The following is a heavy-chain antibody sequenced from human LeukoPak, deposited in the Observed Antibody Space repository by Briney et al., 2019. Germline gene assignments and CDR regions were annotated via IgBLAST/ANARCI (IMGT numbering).Heavy chain of an antibody. CDR1: GGTFSNIV. D-gene: IGHD1-26*01. Sequence: GASVKVSCKASGGTFSNIVISWVRQAPGQGLEWMGGIIAIFGTTNYAQKFQGRVTITADKSTETVHMEVKSVRSEDTAVYYCARIVGSTGGESWGQGTMVTVSS. J-gene: IGHJ3*01. CDR2: IIAIFGTT. V-gene: IGHV1-69*06. CDR3: ARIVGSTGGES.